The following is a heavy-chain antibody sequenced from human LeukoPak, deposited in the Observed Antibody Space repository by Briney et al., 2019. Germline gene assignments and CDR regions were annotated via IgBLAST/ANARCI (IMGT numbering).Heavy chain of an antibody. CDR3: ARTVEMATIRYYYYYYMDV. V-gene: IGHV4-39*07. CDR1: GGSISSSSYY. CDR2: IYYSGST. D-gene: IGHD5-24*01. Sequence: SETLSLTCTVSGGSISSSSYYWGWIRQPPGKGLEWIGSIYYSGSTYYTPSLQSRLTISVDTSKNQFSLKLSSVTAADTAVYYCARTVEMATIRYYYYYYMDVWGKGTTVTVSS. J-gene: IGHJ6*03.